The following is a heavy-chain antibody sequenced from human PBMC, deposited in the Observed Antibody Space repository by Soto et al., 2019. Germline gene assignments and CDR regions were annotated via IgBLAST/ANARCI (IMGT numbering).Heavy chain of an antibody. CDR2: IIPIFGTA. CDR3: ARDRGPSSGYYPYWFDP. J-gene: IGHJ5*02. CDR1: GGTFSSYA. V-gene: IGHV1-69*12. D-gene: IGHD3-22*01. Sequence: QVQLVQSGAEVTKPGSSVKVSCKASGGTFSSYAITWVRQAPGQGLEWMGGIIPIFGTANYAQKFQGRVTITADESTSTAYMELSSLLSEDTAVYYCARDRGPSSGYYPYWFDPWGQGTLVTVSS.